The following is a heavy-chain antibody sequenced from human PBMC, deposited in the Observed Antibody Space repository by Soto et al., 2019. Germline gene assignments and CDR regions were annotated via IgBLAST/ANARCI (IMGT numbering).Heavy chain of an antibody. CDR3: ARDRERRKYSFDY. CDR1: GYTFTSYY. J-gene: IGHJ4*02. CDR2: INPSGGST. Sequence: QVQLVQSGAEVKKPGASMKVSCKASGYTFTSYYIHWVRQAPGQGLEWMGIINPSGGSTSYAQKFQGSVTMTRDTSTSTVYMELSSLRSEDTAVYSCARDRERRKYSFDYWGQGTLVIVSS. D-gene: IGHD1-26*01. V-gene: IGHV1-46*01.